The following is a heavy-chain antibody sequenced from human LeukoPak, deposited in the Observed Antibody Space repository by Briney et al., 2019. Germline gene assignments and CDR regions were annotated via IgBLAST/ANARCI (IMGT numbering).Heavy chain of an antibody. D-gene: IGHD2-2*01. CDR1: GGSISSSRYS. Sequence: SETLSLTCTVSGGSISSSRYSWGWIRQPPGKGLEWIGSIYYSGSTYYNPSLKSRVTISVDTSKNQFSLKLSSVTAADTAVYYCARGDYCSSTSCQRTLDYWGQGTLVTVSS. CDR3: ARGDYCSSTSCQRTLDY. J-gene: IGHJ4*02. V-gene: IGHV4-39*01. CDR2: IYYSGST.